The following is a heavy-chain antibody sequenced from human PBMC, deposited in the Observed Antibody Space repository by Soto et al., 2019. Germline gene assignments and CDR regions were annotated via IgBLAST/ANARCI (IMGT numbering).Heavy chain of an antibody. J-gene: IGHJ5*02. CDR2: IYYSGST. D-gene: IGHD4-17*01. CDR3: ARLPLADYGGIFDP. Sequence: SLGSTVCGDTMKSAGVAGCLKQQHPGKKLEWIGYIYYSGSTNYNPSLKSRVTISVDTSKNQFSLKLYSVTTADTAMYYCARLPLADYGGIFDPLVQGTLV. CDR1: GDTMKSAGVA. V-gene: IGHV4-61*08.